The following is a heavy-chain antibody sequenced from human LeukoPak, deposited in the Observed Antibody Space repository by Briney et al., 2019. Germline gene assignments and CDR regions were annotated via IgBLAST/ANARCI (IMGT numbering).Heavy chain of an antibody. CDR1: GFTFSTYN. D-gene: IGHD5-12*01. V-gene: IGHV3-21*01. CDR2: ISSSSSYI. J-gene: IGHJ6*03. Sequence: GGSLRLSCAASGFTFSTYNMNWVRQAPGKGLEWVSSISSSSSYIYYADSVKGQFTISRDNAKNSLYLQMNSLRAEDTAVYYCAKGGGYEAQYYYYYLDVWGKGTTVTISS. CDR3: AKGGGYEAQYYYYYLDV.